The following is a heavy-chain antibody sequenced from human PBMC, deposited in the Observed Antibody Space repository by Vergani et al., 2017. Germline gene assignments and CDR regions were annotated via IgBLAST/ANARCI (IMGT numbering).Heavy chain of an antibody. Sequence: EVQLVQSGAEVKKPGESLKISCTGSGYSFTSYWIGWVRQMPGKGLEWMGIIYPGDSDTRYSPSFQGQVTISADKSISTAYLQWSSLKASDTAMYYCARTIVPAARESDFWSGYYNYWGQGTLVTVSS. CDR3: ARTIVPAARESDFWSGYYNY. V-gene: IGHV5-51*01. CDR1: GYSFTSYW. D-gene: IGHD3-3*01. J-gene: IGHJ4*02. CDR2: IYPGDSDT.